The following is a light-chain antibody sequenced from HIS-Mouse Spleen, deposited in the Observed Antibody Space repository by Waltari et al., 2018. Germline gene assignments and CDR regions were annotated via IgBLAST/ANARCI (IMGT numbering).Light chain of an antibody. Sequence: SYALTQPPSVSVSPGQTARITCSGAALPKKYAYWYQQKSGQAPVLVIYEDSKRPPGIPERFSGSSSGTMATLTISGAQVEDEADYYCYSTDSSGNHRVFGGGTKLTVL. CDR3: YSTDSSGNHRV. CDR2: EDS. J-gene: IGLJ2*01. V-gene: IGLV3-10*01. CDR1: ALPKKY.